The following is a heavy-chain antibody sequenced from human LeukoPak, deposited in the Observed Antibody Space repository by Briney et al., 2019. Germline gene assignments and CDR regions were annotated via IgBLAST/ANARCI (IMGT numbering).Heavy chain of an antibody. CDR3: SRSTFGQYDY. CDR1: SFTFSTYW. J-gene: IGHJ4*02. V-gene: IGHV3-74*01. D-gene: IGHD3-16*01. CDR2: INTDGTIT. Sequence: GGSLRLSCAVSSFTFSTYWMHWVRQAPGKGLVWVSRINTDGTITNYADSVKGRFTISRDNAKNMLHLQMNSLRADDTAVYYCSRSTFGQYDYWGQGTLVTVSS.